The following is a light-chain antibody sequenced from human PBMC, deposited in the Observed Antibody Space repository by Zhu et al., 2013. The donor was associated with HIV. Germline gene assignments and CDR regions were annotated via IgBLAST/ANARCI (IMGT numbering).Light chain of an antibody. V-gene: IGKV1-39*01. CDR1: QTISTY. Sequence: IQMTQSPSSLSASVGDRVTITCRASQTISTYLNWYRQKPGKVPELLIFPASTLQSGVPPRFSGSGSGTHFTLTISGLQPEDSATYYCQQNYLTPYNFGQGTRVEI. CDR2: PAS. J-gene: IGKJ2*01. CDR3: QQNYLTPYN.